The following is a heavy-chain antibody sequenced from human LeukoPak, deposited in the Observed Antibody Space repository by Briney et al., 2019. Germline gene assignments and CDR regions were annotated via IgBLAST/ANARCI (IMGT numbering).Heavy chain of an antibody. D-gene: IGHD4-17*01. CDR1: GYSISSGYY. V-gene: IGHV4-38-2*01. J-gene: IGHJ5*02. CDR3: ARGGLRYSLSSWFDP. CDR2: IYFSGST. Sequence: PSETPSLTCAVSGYSISSGYYWGWIRQPPGKGLEWIGSIYFSGSTYYNPSLKSRVTISVDTSKNQFSLKLSSVTAADTAVYYWARGGLRYSLSSWFDPWGQGTLVTVSS.